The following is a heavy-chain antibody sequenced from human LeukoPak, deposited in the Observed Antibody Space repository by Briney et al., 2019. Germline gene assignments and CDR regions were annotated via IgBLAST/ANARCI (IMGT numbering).Heavy chain of an antibody. Sequence: SETLSLTCAVYGGSFSSYYWSWIRQPPGKGLEWIGYIYYSGSTNYNPSLKSRVTISVDTSKNQFSLKLSSVTAADTAVYYCARVVAAAGHYYFDYWGQGTLVTVSS. V-gene: IGHV4-59*01. D-gene: IGHD6-13*01. J-gene: IGHJ4*02. CDR3: ARVVAAAGHYYFDY. CDR1: GGSFSSYY. CDR2: IYYSGST.